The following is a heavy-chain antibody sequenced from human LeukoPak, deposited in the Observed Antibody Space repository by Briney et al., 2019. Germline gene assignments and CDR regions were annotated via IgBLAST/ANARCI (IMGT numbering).Heavy chain of an antibody. Sequence: GGSLRLSCAASGFTFSSYGMHWVRQAPGKGLEWVAFIRYDGGNKYYADSVKGRFTISRDNSKNTLYLQMNSLRAEDTAVYYCAKTTYSSSWYTSSWGQGTLVTVSS. D-gene: IGHD6-13*01. CDR3: AKTTYSSSWYTSS. CDR1: GFTFSSYG. J-gene: IGHJ4*02. CDR2: IRYDGGNK. V-gene: IGHV3-30*02.